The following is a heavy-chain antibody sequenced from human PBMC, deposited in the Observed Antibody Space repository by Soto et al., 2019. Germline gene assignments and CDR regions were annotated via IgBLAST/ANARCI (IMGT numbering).Heavy chain of an antibody. CDR3: AARPLLPGAP. D-gene: IGHD3-22*01. Sequence: EVQLVESGGGLIQPGGSLRLSCAASGFTFTGNDMNWVRQAPGKGLEWVSLLYSSGSTYYADSLKDRFTISRENCNKTLYLQMSSLRAEDAAVYYCAARPLLPGAPWGQGTMVTVSS. J-gene: IGHJ3*01. CDR2: LYSSGST. V-gene: IGHV3-53*01. CDR1: GFTFTGND.